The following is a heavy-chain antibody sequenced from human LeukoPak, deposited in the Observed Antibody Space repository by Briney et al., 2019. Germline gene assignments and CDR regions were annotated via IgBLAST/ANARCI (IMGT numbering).Heavy chain of an antibody. J-gene: IGHJ4*02. CDR1: GYTFTGYY. D-gene: IGHD6-13*01. V-gene: IGHV1-2*02. Sequence: ASVKVSCKASGYTFTGYYMHWVRQAPGQGLEWMGWINPNSGGTNYAQKFQGRVTMTRDTSISTAYMELSRLRSDDTAVYCCARKNRIAAAGTGDYWGQGTLVTVSS. CDR2: INPNSGGT. CDR3: ARKNRIAAAGTGDY.